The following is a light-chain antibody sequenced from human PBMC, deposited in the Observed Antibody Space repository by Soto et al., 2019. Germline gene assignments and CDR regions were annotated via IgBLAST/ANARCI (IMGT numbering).Light chain of an antibody. CDR1: QSVSSN. Sequence: EIVMTQYLATLSVSPGEIEIISCRASQSVSSNLAWYQQKPGQAPRLLIYGASTRATGIPARFSGSGSGTEFTLTISSLQSEDFAVYYCQQYNNWPPTFGQGTKVDI. V-gene: IGKV3-15*01. J-gene: IGKJ1*01. CDR2: GAS. CDR3: QQYNNWPPT.